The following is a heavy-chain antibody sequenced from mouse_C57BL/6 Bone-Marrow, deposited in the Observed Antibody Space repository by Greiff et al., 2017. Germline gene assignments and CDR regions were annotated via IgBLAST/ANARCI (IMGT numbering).Heavy chain of an antibody. CDR2: ISYDGSN. V-gene: IGHV3-6*01. CDR3: AKLGRFAY. J-gene: IGHJ3*01. Sequence: VQLQQSGPGLVKPSQSLSLTCSVTGYSITSGYYWNWIRQFPGNKLEWMGYISYDGSNNYNPSLKNRISITRDTSKHQFFLKLNSVTTEDTATYYCAKLGRFAYWGQGTLVTVSA. D-gene: IGHD4-1*01. CDR1: GYSITSGYY.